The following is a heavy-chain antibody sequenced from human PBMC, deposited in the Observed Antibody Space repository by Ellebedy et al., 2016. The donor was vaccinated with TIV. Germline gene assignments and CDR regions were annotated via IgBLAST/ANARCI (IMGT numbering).Heavy chain of an antibody. V-gene: IGHV3-30*03. CDR2: ISYDGSNK. Sequence: GESLKISCAASGFTFSSYGIHWVRQAPGKGLEWGAVISYDGSNKYYADSVKGRFTISRDNSKNTLYLQMNSLRAEDTAVYYWARDTPIFDYWGQGTLVTVSS. CDR1: GFTFSSYG. CDR3: ARDTPIFDY. J-gene: IGHJ4*02.